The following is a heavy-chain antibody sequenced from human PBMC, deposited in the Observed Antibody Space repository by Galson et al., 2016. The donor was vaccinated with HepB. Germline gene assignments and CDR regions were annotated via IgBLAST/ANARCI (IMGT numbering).Heavy chain of an antibody. Sequence: SLRLSCAASGFIFEDHGMSWVRLVPGKGLEWVSGINWIGGSAIYADSVKGRFTISRDNARNSLYLQMNSLRADDTAVYYCARNTPSPGNGAYFDYWGRGALVTVSS. D-gene: IGHD1-14*01. J-gene: IGHJ4*02. CDR1: GFIFEDHG. V-gene: IGHV3-20*04. CDR2: INWIGGSA. CDR3: ARNTPSPGNGAYFDY.